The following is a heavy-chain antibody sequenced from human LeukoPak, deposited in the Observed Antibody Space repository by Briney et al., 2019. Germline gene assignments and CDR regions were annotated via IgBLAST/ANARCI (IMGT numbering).Heavy chain of an antibody. D-gene: IGHD3-22*01. Sequence: KPSETLSLTCAVSGGSISSGGYSWSWIRQSPGKGLEWIGYIYHSGSTYYNPPLKSRVTISVDRSKNQFSLKLSSVTAADTAVYYCARHIDSSGYYYDYWGQGTLVTVSS. V-gene: IGHV4-30-2*06. CDR3: ARHIDSSGYYYDY. J-gene: IGHJ4*02. CDR1: GGSISSGGYS. CDR2: IYHSGST.